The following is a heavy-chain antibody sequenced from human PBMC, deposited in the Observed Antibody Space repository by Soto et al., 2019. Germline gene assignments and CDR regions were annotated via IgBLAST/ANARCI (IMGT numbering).Heavy chain of an antibody. J-gene: IGHJ4*02. Sequence: QVQLVQSGAEVKKPGSSVKVSCKASGGNFSSYAISWVRQAPGQGLEWMGGIIPIFGTANYAQKFQGRVTITTDESTCTAYMELSSLRSAETAVYYCARERRGKRVYYFDYWGQGTLVTVSS. CDR1: GGNFSSYA. V-gene: IGHV1-69*01. D-gene: IGHD2-15*01. CDR2: IIPIFGTA. CDR3: ARERRGKRVYYFDY.